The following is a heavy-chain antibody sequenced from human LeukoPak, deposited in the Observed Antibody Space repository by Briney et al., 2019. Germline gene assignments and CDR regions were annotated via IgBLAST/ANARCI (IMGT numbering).Heavy chain of an antibody. V-gene: IGHV1-2*02. J-gene: IGHJ3*02. CDR1: GYTFTGYY. CDR2: INPNSGGT. CDR3: ARDYCSGGSCNLGAFDI. D-gene: IGHD2-15*01. Sequence: GASVKVSCKASGYTFTGYYMHWVRQARGQGLEWMGWINPNSGGTNYAQKFQGRVTMTRDTSISTAYVELRRLRCDDTAVYYCARDYCSGGSCNLGAFDIWGQGTMVTVSS.